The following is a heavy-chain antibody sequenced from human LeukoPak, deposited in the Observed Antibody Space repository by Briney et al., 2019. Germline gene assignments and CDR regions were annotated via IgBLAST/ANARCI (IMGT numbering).Heavy chain of an antibody. CDR3: VRDGMGATPVDY. D-gene: IGHD2-15*01. J-gene: IGHJ4*02. V-gene: IGHV3-48*04. Sequence: GGSLRLSCAASGFTFSSYAMHWVRQAPGKGLEWISYIRSSSSAIYYADSVKGRFTISRDNAESSLYLQMNGLRADDTAVYYCVRDGMGATPVDYWGQGALVTVSS. CDR1: GFTFSSYA. CDR2: IRSSSSAI.